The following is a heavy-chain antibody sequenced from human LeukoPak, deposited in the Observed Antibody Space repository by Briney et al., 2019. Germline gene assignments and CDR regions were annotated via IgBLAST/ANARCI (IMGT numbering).Heavy chain of an antibody. V-gene: IGHV4-31*03. CDR3: ARLLVRGVIDY. D-gene: IGHD3-10*01. J-gene: IGHJ4*02. CDR1: GGSISSGGYY. Sequence: SQTLSLTCTVSGGSISSGGYYWSWIRQHPGKGLEWIGYIYYSGSTYYNPSLKSRVTISVDTSKNQFSLKLSSVTAADTAVYYCARLLVRGVIDYWGQGTLVTVSS. CDR2: IYYSGST.